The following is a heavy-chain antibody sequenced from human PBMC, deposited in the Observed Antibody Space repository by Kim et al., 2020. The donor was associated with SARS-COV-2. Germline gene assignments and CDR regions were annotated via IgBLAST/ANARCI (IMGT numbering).Heavy chain of an antibody. CDR2: INAGNGNT. CDR3: ARIKNMVRGANWFDP. D-gene: IGHD3-10*01. J-gene: IGHJ5*02. CDR1: GYTFTSYA. V-gene: IGHV1-3*01. Sequence: ASVKVSCKASGYTFTSYAMHWVRQAPGQRLEWMGWINAGNGNTKYSQKFQGRVTITRDTSASTAYMELSSLRSEDTAVYYCARIKNMVRGANWFDPWGQGTLVTVSS.